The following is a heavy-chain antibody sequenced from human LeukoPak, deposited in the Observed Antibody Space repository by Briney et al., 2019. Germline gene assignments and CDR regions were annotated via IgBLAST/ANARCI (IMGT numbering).Heavy chain of an antibody. CDR2: ISRSSAYI. Sequence: AGGSLRLSCAASGFTLSSYSMNWVRQAPGKGLEWVSSISRSSAYIYYADSVKGRFTISRDNAKNSLYLQMNSLRAEDTAVYYCVRELPSIWGQGTLVTVSS. J-gene: IGHJ4*02. V-gene: IGHV3-21*01. CDR3: VRELPSI. D-gene: IGHD1-26*01. CDR1: GFTLSSYS.